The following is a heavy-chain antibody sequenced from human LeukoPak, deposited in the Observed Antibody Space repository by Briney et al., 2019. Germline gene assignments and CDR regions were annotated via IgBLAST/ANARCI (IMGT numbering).Heavy chain of an antibody. D-gene: IGHD2-15*01. CDR3: AGSGGKGYYMDV. CDR2: IIPILGIA. CDR1: GGTFSSYA. Sequence: SVKVSCKASGGTFSSYAISWVRQAPGQGLEWMGRIIPILGIANYAQKFQERVTITRDMSTSTAYMELSSLRSEDTAVYYCAGSGGKGYYMDVWGKGTTVTVSS. J-gene: IGHJ6*03. V-gene: IGHV1-69*04.